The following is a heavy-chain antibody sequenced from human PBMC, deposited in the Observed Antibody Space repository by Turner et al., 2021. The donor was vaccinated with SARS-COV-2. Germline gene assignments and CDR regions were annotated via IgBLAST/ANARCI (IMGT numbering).Heavy chain of an antibody. Sequence: EVHPVESGGGLVQPAGSVRLSCAASGFNVSSNYMSWVRQAPGKELEGDSLIYSGGSTYYADYVKGGFAISRQNSKNTLYLKRNRLRAEDTAVYYCARHLNYYGMAVWGQGTTVTVSS. CDR1: GFNVSSNY. CDR2: IYSGGST. D-gene: IGHD3-3*02. V-gene: IGHV3-53*04. CDR3: ARHLNYYGMAV. J-gene: IGHJ6*02.